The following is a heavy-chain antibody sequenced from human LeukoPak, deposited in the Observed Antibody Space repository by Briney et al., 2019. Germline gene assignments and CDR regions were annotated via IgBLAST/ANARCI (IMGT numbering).Heavy chain of an antibody. CDR3: ARKAVYYYGMDV. Sequence: PGESLKISCKGAGYSFTTYWIARVRQMPGKGLEWMGIIFPGDSETIYSPSFQGQVTISADNSITTAYLQWSSLKASDTAMYYCARKAVYYYGMDVWGQGTAVTVSS. D-gene: IGHD1-14*01. CDR2: IFPGDSET. CDR1: GYSFTTYW. V-gene: IGHV5-51*01. J-gene: IGHJ6*02.